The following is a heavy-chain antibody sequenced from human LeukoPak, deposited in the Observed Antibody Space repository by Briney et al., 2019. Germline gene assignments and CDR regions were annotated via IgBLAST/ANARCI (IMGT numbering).Heavy chain of an antibody. V-gene: IGHV3-74*01. CDR1: GFTFSSYW. CDR2: ISPDGSTT. Sequence: GGSLRLSCAASGFTFSSYWMHWVRQAPGKGLVWVSRISPDGSTTGHADSVKGRFTTSRDNAKNTLFLQMNSLRAEDTAVYYCTRDFDFSSAIWGQGTLVTVSS. D-gene: IGHD3-3*01. J-gene: IGHJ4*02. CDR3: TRDFDFSSAI.